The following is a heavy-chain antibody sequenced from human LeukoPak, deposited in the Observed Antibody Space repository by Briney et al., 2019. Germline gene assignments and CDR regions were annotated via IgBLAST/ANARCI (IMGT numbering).Heavy chain of an antibody. Sequence: GASVKVSCKASGFTFSNYGINWVRQAPGQGLEWMGWISGYNGNTKYAQKFQGRVTMTTDTSTSTAYTELRSLRSDDTAVYYCARDPYDFLTGHYSGSGGDYWGQGTPVTVSS. V-gene: IGHV1-18*01. CDR1: GFTFSNYG. J-gene: IGHJ4*02. CDR2: ISGYNGNT. CDR3: ARDPYDFLTGHYSGSGGDY. D-gene: IGHD3-9*01.